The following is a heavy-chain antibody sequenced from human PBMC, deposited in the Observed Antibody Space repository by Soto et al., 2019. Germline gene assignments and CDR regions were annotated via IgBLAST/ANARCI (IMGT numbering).Heavy chain of an antibody. CDR2: IDPRGMP. CDR1: GGSISNSAYS. Sequence: PSETLSLTCTVSGGSISNSAYSWSWIRQPPGKGLEGVGYIDPRGMPCYNPSLRRRVTISVDRSKDQFSLKLRSVTAADTAVYYCAREGRRVVYYYDSGGSNRYFDYWGQGTLVTVSS. V-gene: IGHV4-30-2*01. D-gene: IGHD3-22*01. J-gene: IGHJ4*02. CDR3: AREGRRVVYYYDSGGSNRYFDY.